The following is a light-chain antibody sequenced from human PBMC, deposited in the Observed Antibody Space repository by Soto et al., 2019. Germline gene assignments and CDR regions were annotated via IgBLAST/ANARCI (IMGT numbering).Light chain of an antibody. J-gene: IGKJ4*01. V-gene: IGKV3-11*01. CDR3: QQYGNSPLT. Sequence: EIVMTQSPATLSVSPGERATLSCRASQSVSSYLAWYQQKGGQAPRLLIYDASNRATGIPARFSGSGSGTDFTLTISSLEPEDFALYYCQQYGNSPLTFGGGTKVDIK. CDR2: DAS. CDR1: QSVSSY.